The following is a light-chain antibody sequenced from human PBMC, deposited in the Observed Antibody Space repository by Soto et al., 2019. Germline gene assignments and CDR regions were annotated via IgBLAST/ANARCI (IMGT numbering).Light chain of an antibody. CDR3: SSYTSSSSFG. V-gene: IGLV2-14*01. CDR1: SSDVGSYDY. J-gene: IGLJ1*01. Sequence: QSALTQPASVSGSPGQSIIISCTGTSSDVGSYDYVSWYQQHPGKVPKLLIHEVSYRPSGVSNRFSGSKSGNTASLTISGLQAEDEAEYYCSSYTSSSSFGFGTGTKVTVL. CDR2: EVS.